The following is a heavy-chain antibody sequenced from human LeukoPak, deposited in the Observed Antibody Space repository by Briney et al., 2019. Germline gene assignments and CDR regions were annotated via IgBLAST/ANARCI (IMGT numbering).Heavy chain of an antibody. V-gene: IGHV3-23*01. CDR1: GFTVSSNY. D-gene: IGHD3-22*01. Sequence: LPGGSLRLSCAASGFTVSSNYMSWVRQAPGKGLEWVSAISGSGGSTYYADSVKGRFTISRDNSKNTLYLQMNSLRAEDTAVYYCAKDPGGPYYYDSSGYYFDYWGQGTLVTVSS. CDR3: AKDPGGPYYYDSSGYYFDY. J-gene: IGHJ4*02. CDR2: ISGSGGST.